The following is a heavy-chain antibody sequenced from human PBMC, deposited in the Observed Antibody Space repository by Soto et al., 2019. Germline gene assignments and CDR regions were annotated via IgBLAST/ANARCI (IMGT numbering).Heavy chain of an antibody. D-gene: IGHD6-13*01. Sequence: WLRQAKDKGLEWMGGFDPEDGETIYAQKFQGRVTMTEDTSTDTAYMELSSLRSEDTAVYYCATVVQQLVTGGYYYYGMDVWGQGTTVTVSS. CDR3: ATVVQQLVTGGYYYYGMDV. CDR2: FDPEDGET. J-gene: IGHJ6*02. V-gene: IGHV1-24*01.